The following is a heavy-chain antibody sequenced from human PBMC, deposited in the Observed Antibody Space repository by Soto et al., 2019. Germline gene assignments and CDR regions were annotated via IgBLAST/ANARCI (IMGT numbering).Heavy chain of an antibody. V-gene: IGHV4-39*01. CDR3: AGLHPHASSGYHLNY. Sequence: TWETLSLTCTVSGGSVSSSSYYCGWVRQPPGKGLEWIGSVYYSGNTYYNPSLGGRVSISVDTSKNQFSLKLRSVTAADTAVFYCAGLHPHASSGYHLNYWGQGALVTVSS. CDR2: VYYSGNT. CDR1: GGSVSSSSYY. J-gene: IGHJ4*02. D-gene: IGHD3-22*01.